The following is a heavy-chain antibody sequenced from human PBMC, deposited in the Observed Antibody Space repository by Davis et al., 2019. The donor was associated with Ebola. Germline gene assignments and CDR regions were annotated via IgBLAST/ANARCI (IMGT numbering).Heavy chain of an antibody. D-gene: IGHD3-22*01. J-gene: IGHJ4*02. CDR2: IKQDGSEK. Sequence: PGGSLRLSCAASGFTFSSYWMSWVRQAPGKGLEWVANIKQDGSEKYYVDSVKGRFTISRDNAKNSLYLQMNSLRAEDTAVYYCARDEEHDSSGYYTLGTPHPQSGMDYWGQGTLVTVSS. V-gene: IGHV3-7*03. CDR1: GFTFSSYW. CDR3: ARDEEHDSSGYYTLGTPHPQSGMDY.